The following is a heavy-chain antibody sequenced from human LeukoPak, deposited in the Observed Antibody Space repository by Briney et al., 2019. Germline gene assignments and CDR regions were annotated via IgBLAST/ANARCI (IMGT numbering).Heavy chain of an antibody. CDR1: GGSISSSIYY. Sequence: SETLSLTCIVSGGSISSSIYYWAWVRQPPGKGLEWIGTVFYNGATQYSPSLRSRVTISIDTSTNQFSLKLSSVTAADTAVYYCARVAEDCSSTSCYIDAFDIWGQGTMVTVSS. D-gene: IGHD2-2*02. V-gene: IGHV4-39*07. CDR2: VFYNGAT. CDR3: ARVAEDCSSTSCYIDAFDI. J-gene: IGHJ3*02.